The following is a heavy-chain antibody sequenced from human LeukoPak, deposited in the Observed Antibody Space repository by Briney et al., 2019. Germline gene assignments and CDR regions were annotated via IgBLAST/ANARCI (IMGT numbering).Heavy chain of an antibody. CDR1: GFTFSSYA. CDR2: ISYDGSNK. CDR3: ATNIDPWYYYGMDV. J-gene: IGHJ6*02. Sequence: GGSLRLSCAASGFTFSSYAMHWVRQAPGKGLEWVAVISYDGSNKYYADSVKGRFTISRDNSKNTLYLQMNSLRAEDTAVYYCATNIDPWYYYGMDVWGQGTTVTVSS. D-gene: IGHD2/OR15-2a*01. V-gene: IGHV3-30-3*01.